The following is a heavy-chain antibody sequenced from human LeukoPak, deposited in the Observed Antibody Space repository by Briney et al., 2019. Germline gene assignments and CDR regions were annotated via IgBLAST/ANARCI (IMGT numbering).Heavy chain of an antibody. J-gene: IGHJ6*02. CDR3: AKDRIVGTDYLGYGMDV. CDR1: GFTFSDYY. CDR2: ISSSGSTI. Sequence: GGSLRLSCAASGFTFSDYYMSWIRQAPGKGLEWVSYISSSGSTIYYADSVKGRFTISRDNAKDSLYLQMNSLRVEDTAVYYCAKDRIVGTDYLGYGMDVWGQGTTVTVSS. V-gene: IGHV3-11*04. D-gene: IGHD1-26*01.